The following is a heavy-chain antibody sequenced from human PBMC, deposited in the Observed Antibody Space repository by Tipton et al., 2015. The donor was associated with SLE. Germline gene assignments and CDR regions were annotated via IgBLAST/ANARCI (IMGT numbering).Heavy chain of an antibody. CDR2: INHSGST. D-gene: IGHD1-26*01. J-gene: IGHJ6*02. CDR1: GGSFSGYY. CDR3: ARRGGGSYYYYGMDA. V-gene: IGHV4-34*01. Sequence: TLSLTCAVYGGSFSGYYWSWIRQPPGKGLEWIGEINHSGSTNYNPSLKSRVTISVDTSKNQFSLKLSSVTAADTAVYYCARRGGGSYYYYGMDAWGQGTTVTVSS.